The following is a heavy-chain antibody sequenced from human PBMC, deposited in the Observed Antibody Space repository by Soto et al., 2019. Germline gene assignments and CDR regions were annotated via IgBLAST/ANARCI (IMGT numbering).Heavy chain of an antibody. Sequence: GGSLRLSCAASGFTFSSYAMHWVRQAPGKGLEWVAVISYDGSNKYYADSVKGRFTISRDNSKNTLYLQMNSLRAEDKAVYYCARDYYRFNSGYGFSMDVWGQGTTVTVSS. D-gene: IGHD5-12*01. CDR1: GFTFSSYA. CDR2: ISYDGSNK. V-gene: IGHV3-30-3*01. J-gene: IGHJ6*02. CDR3: ARDYYRFNSGYGFSMDV.